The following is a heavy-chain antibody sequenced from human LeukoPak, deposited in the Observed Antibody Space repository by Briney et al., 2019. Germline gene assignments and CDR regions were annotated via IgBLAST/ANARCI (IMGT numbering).Heavy chain of an antibody. Sequence: SETLSLTCTVSGYSISSGYYWGWIRQSPGKGLEWIGSIYHSGRTFYNPSLKSRVTISVDTSKNQFSLKLTSVTAADTAVYYCARGDGSGSYHYYYYIDVWGKGTTVTVSS. D-gene: IGHD3-10*01. V-gene: IGHV4-38-2*02. CDR2: IYHSGRT. CDR3: ARGDGSGSYHYYYYIDV. J-gene: IGHJ6*03. CDR1: GYSISSGYY.